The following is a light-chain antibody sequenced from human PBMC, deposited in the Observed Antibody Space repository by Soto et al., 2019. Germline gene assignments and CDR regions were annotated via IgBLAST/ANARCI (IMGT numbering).Light chain of an antibody. CDR2: AVS. Sequence: VFTQPPCTLSLSPRERGSHTRRASQIVDNNYLAWYQKKSDQAPRLLIYAVSSRATGIPDRFSGSGSGTDFNLTISRLEPEDSAVYFCHLYSSQTFGQGTKVDIK. CDR1: QIVDNNY. V-gene: IGKV3-20*01. CDR3: HLYSSQT. J-gene: IGKJ1*01.